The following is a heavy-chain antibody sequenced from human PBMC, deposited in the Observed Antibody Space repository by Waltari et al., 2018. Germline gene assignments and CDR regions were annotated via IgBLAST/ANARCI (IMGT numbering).Heavy chain of an antibody. CDR2: ISWNSGSI. CDR3: ARCEYGSGSSDY. D-gene: IGHD3-10*01. Sequence: EVQLVESGGGLVQPGRSLRLSCAASGFTFDDYAMHWVRQAPGKGMEWVSGISWNSGSIGYADSVKGRFTISRDNAKNSLYLQMNSLRAEDTAVYYCARCEYGSGSSDYWGQGTLVTVSS. V-gene: IGHV3-9*01. CDR1: GFTFDDYA. J-gene: IGHJ4*02.